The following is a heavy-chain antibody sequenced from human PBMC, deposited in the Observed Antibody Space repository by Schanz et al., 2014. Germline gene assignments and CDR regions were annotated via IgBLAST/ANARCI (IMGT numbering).Heavy chain of an antibody. Sequence: HVQLVESGGGVVQPGGSLRLSCAASGFTFSAFGMHWVRQAPGKGLEWVAVIWYDGTDRYYADSVKGRFTISRDNSKNTLYLQMNSLKTEDTAVYYCARSPRMDVWGQGTMVTVSS. CDR3: ARSPRMDV. CDR2: IWYDGTDR. V-gene: IGHV3-33*01. CDR1: GFTFSAFG. J-gene: IGHJ6*02.